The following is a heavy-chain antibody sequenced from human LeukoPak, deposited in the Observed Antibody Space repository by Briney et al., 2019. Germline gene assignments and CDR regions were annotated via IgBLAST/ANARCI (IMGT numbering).Heavy chain of an antibody. J-gene: IGHJ4*02. CDR1: GFTFTSYW. CDR2: IKQDGSEK. Sequence: GGSLRLSCAASGFTFTSYWMSWVRQAPGKELEWVANIKQDGSEKYYVDSVKGRFTISRNNAKNSLYLQMNSLRAEDTAVYYCARERGSGALDYWGQGTLVTVSS. D-gene: IGHD5-12*01. CDR3: ARERGSGALDY. V-gene: IGHV3-7*01.